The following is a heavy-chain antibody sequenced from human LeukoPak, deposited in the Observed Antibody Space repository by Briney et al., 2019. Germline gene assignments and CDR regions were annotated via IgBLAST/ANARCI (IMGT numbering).Heavy chain of an antibody. CDR1: GFTFDDYA. CDR3: AKGTMIVVAVGDYFDY. D-gene: IGHD3-22*01. J-gene: IGHJ4*02. Sequence: GRSLRLSCAASGFTFDDYAMHWVRQAPGKGLEWVSGISWNSVNVGYADSVKGRFTISRDNAKNSLYLQMNSLRAEDMALYYCAKGTMIVVAVGDYFDYWGQGTLVTVSS. CDR2: ISWNSVNV. V-gene: IGHV3-9*03.